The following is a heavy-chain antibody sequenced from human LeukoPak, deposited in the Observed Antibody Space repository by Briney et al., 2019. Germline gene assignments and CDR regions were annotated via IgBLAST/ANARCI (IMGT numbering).Heavy chain of an antibody. Sequence: GGSLRLSCAASGFIFSSYTMSWVRQAPGKGLEWVSTIGGSASGTFYADSVKGRFTISRDNAKNTVYLQMNSLRAEDTAVYYCARDKGYSQDYWGQGTLVTVSS. D-gene: IGHD5-18*01. CDR2: IGGSASGT. J-gene: IGHJ4*02. CDR1: GFIFSSYT. V-gene: IGHV3-23*01. CDR3: ARDKGYSQDY.